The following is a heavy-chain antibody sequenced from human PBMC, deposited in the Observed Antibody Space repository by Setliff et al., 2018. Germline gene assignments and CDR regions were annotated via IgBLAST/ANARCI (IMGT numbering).Heavy chain of an antibody. V-gene: IGHV3-7*03. Sequence: PGGSLRLSCAASGFTFSNYLMSWVRQAPGKGLEWVANIKEDGSETYYGGSVKGRFTISRDNAKNSLYLQMNSLRVEDTAVYYCVNSYRGYDDYPDYWGQGTLVTVSS. D-gene: IGHD3-16*02. CDR2: IKEDGSET. CDR3: VNSYRGYDDYPDY. CDR1: GFTFSNYL. J-gene: IGHJ4*02.